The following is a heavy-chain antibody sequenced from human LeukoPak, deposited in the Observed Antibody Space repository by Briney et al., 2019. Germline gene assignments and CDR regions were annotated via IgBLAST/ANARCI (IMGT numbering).Heavy chain of an antibody. V-gene: IGHV3-48*01. CDR2: ISSGGSTI. D-gene: IGHD2-21*01. CDR3: ARGKGLQYFDY. CDR1: GFTFSSYS. Sequence: GGSLRLSCAASGFTFSSYSMSWVRQAPGKGQEWVSYISSGGSTIYYADSVKGRFTISRENAKNSLYLQMNSLRAEDTAVYYCARGKGLQYFDYWGQGTLVTVSS. J-gene: IGHJ4*02.